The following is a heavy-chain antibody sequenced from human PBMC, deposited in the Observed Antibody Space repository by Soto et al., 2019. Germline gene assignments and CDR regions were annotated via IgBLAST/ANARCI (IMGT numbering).Heavy chain of an antibody. CDR1: GFSFSSYG. J-gene: IGHJ6*02. Sequence: QVQLVESGGGVVQPGRSLRLSCAASGFSFSSYGMHWVRQAPGKGLEWVAVISYDGSNKYYADSVKGRFTISRDNSKNTLYLQMNSLRAEDTAVYYGAKVTQWLGYYYYGMDVWGQGTTVTVSS. D-gene: IGHD6-19*01. CDR3: AKVTQWLGYYYYGMDV. CDR2: ISYDGSNK. V-gene: IGHV3-30*18.